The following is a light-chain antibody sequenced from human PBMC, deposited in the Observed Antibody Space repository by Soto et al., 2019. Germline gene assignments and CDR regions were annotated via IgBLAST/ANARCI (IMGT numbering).Light chain of an antibody. Sequence: DVVMTQSPLSLPVTLGQPASISCRSSQSLVHSDGIAYFSWFQQRPGRSPRRLIYKVSNRDSGVPARFSGSGSGTDFALKISRVEAEDVGVYYCMQGTHLPITFGQGTRLEI. V-gene: IGKV2-30*02. CDR2: KVS. CDR1: QSLVHSDGIAY. CDR3: MQGTHLPIT. J-gene: IGKJ5*01.